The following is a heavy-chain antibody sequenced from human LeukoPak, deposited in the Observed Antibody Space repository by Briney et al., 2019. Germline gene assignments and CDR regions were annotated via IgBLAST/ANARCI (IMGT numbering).Heavy chain of an antibody. V-gene: IGHV4-34*01. CDR3: ARGGVVTMELDY. CDR2: INHSGST. Sequence: SETLSLTCSVSGDSITGYYWGWIRQPPGKGLEWIGEINHSGSTNYNPSLKSRVTISVDTSKNQFSLKLSSVTAADTAVYYCARGGVVTMELDYWGQGTLVTVSS. J-gene: IGHJ4*02. CDR1: GDSITGYY. D-gene: IGHD3-3*01.